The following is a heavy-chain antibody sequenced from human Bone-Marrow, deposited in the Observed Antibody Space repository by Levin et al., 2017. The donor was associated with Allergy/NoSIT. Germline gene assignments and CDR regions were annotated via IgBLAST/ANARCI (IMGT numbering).Heavy chain of an antibody. CDR3: AKSVGRYDFWSGYHDPNWFDP. D-gene: IGHD3-3*01. CDR2: ISGSGGST. J-gene: IGHJ5*02. V-gene: IGHV3-23*01. Sequence: GGSLRLSCAASGFTFSSYAMSWVRQAPGKGLEWVSAISGSGGSTYYADSVKGRFTISRDNSKNTLYLQMNSLRAEDTAVYYCAKSVGRYDFWSGYHDPNWFDPWGQGTLVTVSS. CDR1: GFTFSSYA.